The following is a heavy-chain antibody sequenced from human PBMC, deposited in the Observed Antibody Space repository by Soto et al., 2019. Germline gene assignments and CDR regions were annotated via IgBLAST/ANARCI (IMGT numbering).Heavy chain of an antibody. D-gene: IGHD3-16*01. V-gene: IGHV1-18*01. CDR3: ARGDVYFDY. CDR2: ISVLYGDV. J-gene: IGHJ4*02. Sequence: GSVKVSCKASGYTFNTYDITWVRQAPGQGLEWMGWISVLYGDVKYSQKFQGRVTLTTDTSTNTAYMELTSLISDDTAVYYCARGDVYFDYWGQGALVTVSS. CDR1: GYTFNTYD.